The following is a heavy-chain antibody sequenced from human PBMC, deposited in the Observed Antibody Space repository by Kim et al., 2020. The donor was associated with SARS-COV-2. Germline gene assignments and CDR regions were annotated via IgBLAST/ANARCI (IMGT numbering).Heavy chain of an antibody. D-gene: IGHD6-13*01. CDR3: ARDPSAQIYRSNWSFDY. Sequence: GGSLRLSCAASAFTFSNFAMHWVRQAPGKGLEWVAVISYDGNNKYYADSVKGRFTISRDNSKNTLYLQMNSLRSEDTAVYYCARDPSAQIYRSNWSFDYWGQGTLVTVSS. V-gene: IGHV3-30-3*01. CDR2: ISYDGNNK. J-gene: IGHJ4*02. CDR1: AFTFSNFA.